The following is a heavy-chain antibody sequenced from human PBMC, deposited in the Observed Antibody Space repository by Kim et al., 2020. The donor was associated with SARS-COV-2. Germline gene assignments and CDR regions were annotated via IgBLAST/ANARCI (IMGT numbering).Heavy chain of an antibody. CDR2: IKPDGSEK. D-gene: IGHD4-4*01. CDR1: GFKFSVFW. Sequence: GGSLRLSCAASGFKFSVFWMNWVRRAPGKGLEWVANIKPDGSEKYYVDSVKGRFTISRDNAKNSLYLQMNGLRAEDTAVYYCAREKTYTSEDYWGQGTLV. CDR3: AREKTYTSEDY. J-gene: IGHJ4*02. V-gene: IGHV3-7*01.